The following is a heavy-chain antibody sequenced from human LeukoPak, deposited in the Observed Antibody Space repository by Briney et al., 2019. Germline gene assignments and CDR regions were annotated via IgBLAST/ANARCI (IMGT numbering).Heavy chain of an antibody. J-gene: IGHJ4*02. CDR2: INHSGGT. D-gene: IGHD6-13*01. V-gene: IGHV4-34*01. CDR1: GGSFSGYY. CDR3: ARHSSSSYFDY. Sequence: PSETLSLTCAVYGGSFSGYYWSWIRQPPGKGLEWIGEINHSGGTNYNPSLKSRVTISVDTSKNQFSLQLSSVTAADTAVHYCARHSSSSYFDYWGQGTLVTVSS.